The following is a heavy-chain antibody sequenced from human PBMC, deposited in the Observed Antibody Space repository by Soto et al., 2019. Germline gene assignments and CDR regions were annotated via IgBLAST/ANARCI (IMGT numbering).Heavy chain of an antibody. CDR2: ISGSADST. J-gene: IGHJ3*02. D-gene: IGHD2-2*01. CDR3: ARGVHGSCSSTSCLFAFDI. CDR1: GFTFSSHA. Sequence: EVQLLQSGGGLVQPGGSLRLSCAASGFTFSSHAMSWVRQAPGKGLEWVSTISGSADSTYYADSVKGRFTISRDQSKNTLYLQTNSLRAEDTAVYYCARGVHGSCSSTSCLFAFDIWGQGTMVTVSS. V-gene: IGHV3-23*01.